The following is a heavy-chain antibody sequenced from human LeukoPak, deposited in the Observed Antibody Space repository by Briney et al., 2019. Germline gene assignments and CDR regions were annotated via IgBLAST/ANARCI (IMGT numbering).Heavy chain of an antibody. CDR2: IYYSGST. CDR1: GGSISSSSYY. J-gene: IGHJ2*01. D-gene: IGHD3-10*01. Sequence: PSETLSLTCTVSGGSISSSSYYWGWIRQPPGKGLEWIGSIYYSGSTYYNPSLKSRVTISVDTSKNQFSLKLSSVTAADTAVYYCARGGIWFGELWDWYFDLWGRGTLVTVSS. V-gene: IGHV4-39*01. CDR3: ARGGIWFGELWDWYFDL.